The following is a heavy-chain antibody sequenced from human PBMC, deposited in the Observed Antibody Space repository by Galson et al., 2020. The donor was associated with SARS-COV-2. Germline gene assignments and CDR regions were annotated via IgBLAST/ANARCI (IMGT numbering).Heavy chain of an antibody. CDR1: GLTFSSYA. CDR2: ISYDGSNK. D-gene: IGHD1-26*01. J-gene: IGHJ4*02. V-gene: IGHV3-30*04. CDR3: ARDRVVGAKLPTHLDY. Sequence: GGSLRLSCAASGLTFSSYAMHWVRQAPGKGLEWVAVISYDGSNKYYADSVKGRFTISRDNSKNTLYLQMNSLRAEDTAVYYCARDRVVGAKLPTHLDYWGQGTLVTVSS.